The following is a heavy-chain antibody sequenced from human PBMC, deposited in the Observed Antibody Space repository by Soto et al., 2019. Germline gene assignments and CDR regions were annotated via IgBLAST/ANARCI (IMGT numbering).Heavy chain of an antibody. CDR2: IGIGSSTK. CDR3: AREEEQQWVVPEDAFDI. Sequence: GGSLRLSCVASGFTFSDHYMDWVRQAPGKGLEWVSYIGIGSSTKYYADSVKGRFTISRDNAKNSLYLQMNSLRAEDTAVYYCAREEEQQWVVPEDAFDIWGQGTMVTVSS. V-gene: IGHV3-48*01. CDR1: GFTFSDHY. J-gene: IGHJ3*02. D-gene: IGHD6-19*01.